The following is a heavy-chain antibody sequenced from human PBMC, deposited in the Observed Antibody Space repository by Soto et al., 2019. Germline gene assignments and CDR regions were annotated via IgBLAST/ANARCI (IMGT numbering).Heavy chain of an antibody. CDR3: TSLPADTAMVTLLYGMDV. CDR2: IRSKANSYAT. D-gene: IGHD5-18*01. V-gene: IGHV3-73*01. Sequence: GGSLRLSCAASGFTFSTYSMNWVRQAPGKGLEWVGRIRSKANSYATAYAASAKGRFTISRDDSKNTAYLQMNSLKTEDTAVYYCTSLPADTAMVTLLYGMDVWGQGTTVTVSS. J-gene: IGHJ6*02. CDR1: GFTFSTYS.